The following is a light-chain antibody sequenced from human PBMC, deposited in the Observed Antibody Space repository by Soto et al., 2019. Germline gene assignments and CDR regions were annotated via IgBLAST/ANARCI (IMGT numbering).Light chain of an antibody. J-gene: IGLJ1*01. CDR3: ASYTSSSSYV. CDR1: SSDVGGYNY. Sequence: SVLAQPASVSGSPGQSITISCTGTSSDVGGYNYVSWYQQHPGKAPKLMIYEVSNRPSGVSNRFSGSKSGNTASLTISGLQAEDEADYYCASYTSSSSYVFGTGSTVTVL. CDR2: EVS. V-gene: IGLV2-14*01.